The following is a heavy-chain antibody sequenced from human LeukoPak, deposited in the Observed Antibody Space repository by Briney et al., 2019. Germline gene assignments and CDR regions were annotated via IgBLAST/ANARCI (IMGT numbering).Heavy chain of an antibody. CDR3: AREPTGIAAPNWFDP. V-gene: IGHV3-21*04. J-gene: IGHJ5*02. CDR2: ISTSSSYI. CDR1: GFTFSSYG. D-gene: IGHD6-13*01. Sequence: PGGSLRLSCAASGFTFSSYGMHWVRQAPGKGLEWVSSISTSSSYIYYADSVKGRFTISRDNAKNSLYLQMNSLRAEDTALYYCAREPTGIAAPNWFDPWGQGTLVTVSS.